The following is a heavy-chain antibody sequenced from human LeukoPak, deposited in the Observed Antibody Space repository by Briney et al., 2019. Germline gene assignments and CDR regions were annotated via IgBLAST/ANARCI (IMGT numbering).Heavy chain of an antibody. CDR1: GGTFSSYA. CDR3: ALRGGATSSEFDY. Sequence: ASVKVSCKASGGTFSSYAISWVRQAPGQGLEWMGRIIPIFGIANYAQKFQGRVTITADKSTSTAYMELSSLRSDDTAVYYCALRGGATSSEFDYWGQGTLVTVSS. V-gene: IGHV1-69*04. CDR2: IIPIFGIA. J-gene: IGHJ4*02. D-gene: IGHD1-26*01.